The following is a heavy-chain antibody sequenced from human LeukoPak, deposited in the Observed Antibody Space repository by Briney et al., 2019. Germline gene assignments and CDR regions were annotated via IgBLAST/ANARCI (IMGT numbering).Heavy chain of an antibody. CDR3: TRGSGDDSSGYYSSNFDY. V-gene: IGHV3-49*04. CDR1: GFTFGDYA. Sequence: GGSLRLSCTASGFTFGDYAMSWVRQAPGKGLEWVGFIRSKAYGGTTEYVASVKGRFTISRDDSKSIAYLQMNSLKTEDTAVYYCTRGSGDDSSGYYSSNFDYWGQGTLVTVSS. J-gene: IGHJ4*02. CDR2: IRSKAYGGTT. D-gene: IGHD3-22*01.